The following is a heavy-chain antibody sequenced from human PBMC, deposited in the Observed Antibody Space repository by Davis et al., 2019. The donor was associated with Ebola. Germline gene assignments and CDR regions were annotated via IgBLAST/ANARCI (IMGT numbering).Heavy chain of an antibody. CDR1: GVTLSSYN. J-gene: IGHJ6*02. CDR3: AHSKEDILVLSGRMVHYGMDV. V-gene: IGHV1-69*08. D-gene: IGHD2-2*01. Sequence: SVKVSCKASGVTLSSYNINWVRLTPGQGLEWIGGVIPILGTTKKAQKFQGRVTITADKSTSTVYMELNRLRFEDTAVYYCAHSKEDILVLSGRMVHYGMDVWGQGTTVTVS. CDR2: VIPILGTT.